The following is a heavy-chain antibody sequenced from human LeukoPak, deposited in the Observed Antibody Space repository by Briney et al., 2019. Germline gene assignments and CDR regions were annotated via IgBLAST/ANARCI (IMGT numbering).Heavy chain of an antibody. CDR1: GGSISSYY. V-gene: IGHV4-4*07. Sequence: PSETLSLTFTVSGGSISSYYWSWIRQPAGKGLEWIGRIYTSGSTNYNPSLKSRVTMSVDTSKNQFSLKLSSVTAADTAVYYCARLRPDNYFDSSGYVYDAFDIWGQGTMVTVSS. CDR3: ARLRPDNYFDSSGYVYDAFDI. CDR2: IYTSGST. D-gene: IGHD3-22*01. J-gene: IGHJ3*02.